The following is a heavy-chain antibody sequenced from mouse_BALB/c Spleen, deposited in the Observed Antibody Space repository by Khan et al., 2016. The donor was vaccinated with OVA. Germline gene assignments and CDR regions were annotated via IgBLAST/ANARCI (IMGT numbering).Heavy chain of an antibody. J-gene: IGHJ3*01. CDR2: INTDTGEP. CDR3: ARCYYMNGSWFAY. CDR1: GYTFTNYG. V-gene: IGHV9-3*02. D-gene: IGHD2-12*01. Sequence: QIQLVQSGPELKKPGETVKISCKASGYTFTNYGMNWVKQAPGKGLKWMGWINTDTGEPTYDEEFKERFAFSLETSASTAYLQINNLKYEDTATYFCARCYYMNGSWFAYWGQGTLVTVSA.